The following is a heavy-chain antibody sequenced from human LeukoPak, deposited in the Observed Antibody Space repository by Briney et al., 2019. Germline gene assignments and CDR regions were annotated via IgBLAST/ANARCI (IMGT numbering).Heavy chain of an antibody. CDR3: ARDGGRRDDY. CDR1: GFTFSSYW. J-gene: IGHJ4*02. D-gene: IGHD5-24*01. V-gene: IGHV3-7*01. Sequence: PGGSLRLSCAASGFTFSSYWMTWVRQAPGKGLEWVANIRQDGSEKYYVDSVKGRFTISRDNAKNSLYLQMNSLRAEDTAVFYCARDGGRRDDYWGQGTLVTVSS. CDR2: IRQDGSEK.